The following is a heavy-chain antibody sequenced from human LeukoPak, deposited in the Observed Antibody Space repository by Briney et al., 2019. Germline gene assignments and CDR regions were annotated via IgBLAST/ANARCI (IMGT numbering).Heavy chain of an antibody. J-gene: IGHJ2*01. D-gene: IGHD3-10*01. Sequence: SETLSLTCAVYGGSFSGYYWSWIRQPPGKGLEWIGEINHSGSTNYNPSLKSRVTISVDTSKNQFSLKLSSVTAADTAVYYCVKHHSGNYYVFWYFDVWGRGTLATVSS. CDR1: GGSFSGYY. CDR2: INHSGST. CDR3: VKHHSGNYYVFWYFDV. V-gene: IGHV4-34*01.